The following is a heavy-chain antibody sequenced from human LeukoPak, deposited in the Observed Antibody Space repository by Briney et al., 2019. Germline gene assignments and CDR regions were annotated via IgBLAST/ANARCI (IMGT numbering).Heavy chain of an antibody. CDR1: GFTLSGYA. D-gene: IGHD1-26*01. Sequence: PGGSLRLSCAASGFTLSGYAMSWVRQAPGKGLEWVSAISGSGGSTYYADSVKGRFTISRDNSKNTLYLQMNSLRAEDTAVYYCAKEVIVGVSFDYWGQGTLVTVSS. J-gene: IGHJ4*02. CDR3: AKEVIVGVSFDY. V-gene: IGHV3-23*01. CDR2: ISGSGGST.